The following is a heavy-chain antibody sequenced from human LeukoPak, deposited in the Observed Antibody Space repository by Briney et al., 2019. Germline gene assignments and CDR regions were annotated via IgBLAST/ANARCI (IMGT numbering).Heavy chain of an antibody. Sequence: PGGSLRLSCAASGFIFNAYAMHWVRQAPGKGLEWVAVISYDGSSKSDADSVRGRFTISRDNSKNTLYLQINGLGGDDTAIYYCVKDLPVLHYWGQGTLVTVSS. J-gene: IGHJ4*02. V-gene: IGHV3-30-3*01. CDR1: GFIFNAYA. D-gene: IGHD3-16*01. CDR2: ISYDGSSK. CDR3: VKDLPVLHY.